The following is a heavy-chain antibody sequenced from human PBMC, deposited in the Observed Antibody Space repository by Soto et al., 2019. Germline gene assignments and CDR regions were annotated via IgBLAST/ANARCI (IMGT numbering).Heavy chain of an antibody. Sequence: ASVKVSCKAIGYSFTSHYMHWVRQAPGQGLEWMGIINPSGGSTSYAQRFQGRVTMTRDTSTSTVYMELSSLRSEDTAVYYCARGTYDSSGYYATGYYYYGMDVWGQGTTVTVSS. J-gene: IGHJ6*02. CDR3: ARGTYDSSGYYATGYYYYGMDV. D-gene: IGHD3-22*01. V-gene: IGHV1-46*03. CDR2: INPSGGST. CDR1: GYSFTSHY.